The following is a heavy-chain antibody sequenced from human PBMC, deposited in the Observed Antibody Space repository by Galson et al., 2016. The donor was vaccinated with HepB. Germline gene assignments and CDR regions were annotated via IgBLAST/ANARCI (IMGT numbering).Heavy chain of an antibody. V-gene: IGHV3-53*01. J-gene: IGHJ4*02. CDR3: ARDTFTSSSWPLDF. CDR2: ISTSGDT. D-gene: IGHD6-13*01. CDR1: GFNVNNDY. Sequence: SLRLSCAVSGFNVNNDYMNWVRQAPGRGLEWVSAISTSGDTYYADSVKGRFGISRDNSKNTLYLQINSPRAEDTAVYYCARDTFTSSSWPLDFWGQGTLVTVSS.